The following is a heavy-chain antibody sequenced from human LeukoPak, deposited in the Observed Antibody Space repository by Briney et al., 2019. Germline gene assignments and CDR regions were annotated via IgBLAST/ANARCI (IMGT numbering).Heavy chain of an antibody. Sequence: GGSLRLSCAASGFTFSSYSMNWVRQAPGKGLEWVSYISSSSGTIYYADSVKGRFTISRDNAKNSLYLQMNSLRAEDTAVYYCAKGQRYYDSSGYIDYWGQGTLVTVSS. D-gene: IGHD3-22*01. CDR2: ISSSSGTI. CDR3: AKGQRYYDSSGYIDY. J-gene: IGHJ4*02. V-gene: IGHV3-48*04. CDR1: GFTFSSYS.